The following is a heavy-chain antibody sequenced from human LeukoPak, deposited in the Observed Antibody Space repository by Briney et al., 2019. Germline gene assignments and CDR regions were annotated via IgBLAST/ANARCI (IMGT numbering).Heavy chain of an antibody. Sequence: SETLSLTCTVSGGSISSGSYYWSWIRQPAGKELEWIGRIYTSGSTNYNPSLKSRVTISVDTSKNQFSLKLSSVTAADTAVYYCARDLGGRGDIWGQGTMVTVSS. CDR2: IYTSGST. CDR1: GGSISSGSYY. J-gene: IGHJ3*02. CDR3: ARDLGGRGDI. D-gene: IGHD2-21*01. V-gene: IGHV4-61*02.